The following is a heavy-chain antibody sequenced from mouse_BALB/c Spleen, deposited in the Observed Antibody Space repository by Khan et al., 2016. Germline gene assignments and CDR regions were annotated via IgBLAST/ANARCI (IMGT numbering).Heavy chain of an antibody. CDR1: GYSITSRYY. J-gene: IGHJ3*01. D-gene: IGHD2-1*01. CDR3: ATYGNYEGFAY. CDR2: ISYDGSN. Sequence: EVQLQESGPGLVKPSQSLSLTCSVTGYSITSRYYWNWIRQFPGNKLEWMGYISYDGSNNYNPSLKNRISITRDTSKNQFFLKLNSVTTEDTATYYCATYGNYEGFAYWGQGTLVTVSA. V-gene: IGHV3-6*02.